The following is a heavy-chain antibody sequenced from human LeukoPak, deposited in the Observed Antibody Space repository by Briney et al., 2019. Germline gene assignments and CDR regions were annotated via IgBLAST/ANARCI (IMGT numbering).Heavy chain of an antibody. Sequence: ASVKVSCKASGYTFIDPYIHWIRQAPGQGLEWMGWINPYSGGTHSAQKYQGRVSLTRDSSITTAYLDLSDLTSDDTAVYYCAREPVQNGVGASRHFDYCGQGTPVTVSS. CDR3: AREPVQNGVGASRHFDY. V-gene: IGHV1-2*02. CDR1: GYTFIDPY. D-gene: IGHD1-26*01. CDR2: INPYSGGT. J-gene: IGHJ4*02.